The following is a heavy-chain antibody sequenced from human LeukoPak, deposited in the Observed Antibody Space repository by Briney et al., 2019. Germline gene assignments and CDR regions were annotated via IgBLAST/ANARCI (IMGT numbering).Heavy chain of an antibody. CDR1: GYTFTSYD. Sequence: ASVKVSCKASGYTFTSYDINWVRQATGQGLEWMGWMNPNSGNTGYAQKFQGRVTMTRNTSISTAYMELSSLRSEDTAVYYCASKPFHYYDSSGLRAFDIWGQGTMDTVSS. J-gene: IGHJ3*02. CDR2: MNPNSGNT. D-gene: IGHD3-22*01. CDR3: ASKPFHYYDSSGLRAFDI. V-gene: IGHV1-8*01.